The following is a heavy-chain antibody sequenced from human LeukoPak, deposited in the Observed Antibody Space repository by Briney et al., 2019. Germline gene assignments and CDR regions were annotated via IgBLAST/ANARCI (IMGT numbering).Heavy chain of an antibody. CDR1: GGTFSSYA. CDR2: IIPIFGTA. Sequence: SVKVSCKASGGTFSSYAISWVRQAPGQGLEWMGGIIPIFGTANYAQKFQGRATITADESTSTAYMELSSLRSEDTAVYYCARGNSSWSRVLDYWGQGTLVTVSS. J-gene: IGHJ4*02. D-gene: IGHD6-13*01. CDR3: ARGNSSWSRVLDY. V-gene: IGHV1-69*13.